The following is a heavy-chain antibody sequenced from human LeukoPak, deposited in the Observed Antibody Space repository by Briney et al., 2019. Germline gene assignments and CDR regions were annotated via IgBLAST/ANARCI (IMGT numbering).Heavy chain of an antibody. Sequence: PSETLSLTCAVYGGSFSGYHWSWIRQPPGKGLEWVGEINHRGSTNYNPSLKSRVTISVDTSKNQFSLKLSSVTAADTAVYYCARGNYDYFDYRGQGTLVTVSS. J-gene: IGHJ4*02. D-gene: IGHD1-7*01. V-gene: IGHV4-34*01. CDR2: INHRGST. CDR1: GGSFSGYH. CDR3: ARGNYDYFDY.